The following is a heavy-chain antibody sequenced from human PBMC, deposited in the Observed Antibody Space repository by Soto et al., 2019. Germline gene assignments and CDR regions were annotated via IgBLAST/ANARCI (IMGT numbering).Heavy chain of an antibody. Sequence: QVQLVQSGAEVKKPGASVKVSCKASGYTFTSYGFSWVRQAPGQGLEWMGWISVNSGNTNFAQKFQGRVTMTTDTATSTAYMVLRSLRSDDTAVYYCARGLPVVDNAYYYGMDVWGQGTTVTVSS. J-gene: IGHJ6*02. CDR3: ARGLPVVDNAYYYGMDV. V-gene: IGHV1-18*04. D-gene: IGHD2-15*01. CDR1: GYTFTSYG. CDR2: ISVNSGNT.